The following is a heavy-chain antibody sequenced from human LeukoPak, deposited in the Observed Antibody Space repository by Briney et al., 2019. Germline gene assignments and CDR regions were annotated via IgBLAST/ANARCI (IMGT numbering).Heavy chain of an antibody. V-gene: IGHV3-23*01. CDR2: ISGSGGIK. Sequence: GGSLRLSCAASGFTFSSYAMSWVRQAPGKGLGWVSAISGSGGIKYYADSVKGRFTISRDNSKNTLYLQMNSLRAEDTAVYYCAKVHFREGSSWYQHWGQGTLVTVSS. CDR1: GFTFSSYA. CDR3: AKVHFREGSSWYQH. D-gene: IGHD6-13*01. J-gene: IGHJ1*01.